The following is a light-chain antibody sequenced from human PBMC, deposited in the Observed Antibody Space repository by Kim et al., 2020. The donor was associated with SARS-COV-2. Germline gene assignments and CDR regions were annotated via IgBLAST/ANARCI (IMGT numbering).Light chain of an antibody. CDR2: WAS. J-gene: IGKJ1*01. CDR1: QSVFYSPKNKND. Sequence: DIVMTQSPDSLAVSLGERATINCKSSQSVFYSPKNKNDLAWYQQKVGQPPKLLIYWASTRESGVPDRFSGSGSGTDFTLTISSLEAGDVAVYYCQQYYNTPRTFGQGTKVDIK. V-gene: IGKV4-1*01. CDR3: QQYYNTPRT.